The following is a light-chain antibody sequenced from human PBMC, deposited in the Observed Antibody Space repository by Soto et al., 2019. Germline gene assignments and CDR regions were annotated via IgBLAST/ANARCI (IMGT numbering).Light chain of an antibody. CDR3: QQYGSSPSGT. CDR1: QSVSSSY. J-gene: IGKJ1*01. CDR2: GAS. Sequence: EIVLTQSPGTLSLSPGERGKLSCRANQSVSSSYLAWYQQKPGQAPRLLMYGASSRATGIPDRFSGSGSGTDFTLTISRLEPEDFAVYYCQQYGSSPSGTFGQGTKVDIK. V-gene: IGKV3-20*01.